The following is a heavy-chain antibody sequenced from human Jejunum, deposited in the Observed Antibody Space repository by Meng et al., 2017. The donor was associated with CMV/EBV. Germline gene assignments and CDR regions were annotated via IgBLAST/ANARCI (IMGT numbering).Heavy chain of an antibody. V-gene: IGHV3-30*02. D-gene: IGHD3/OR15-3a*01. CDR1: FTFRSYG. J-gene: IGHJ4*02. CDR2: IRYDGNNR. CDR3: VKDHGGLNRGGTGPED. Sequence: FTFRSYGMHWVRPAPGTGLEWVAFIRYDGNNRYYAESVRGRFTISRDNSRNTLYLEMSSLTTEDTAVYHCVKDHGGLNRGGTGPEDWGQGTLVTVSS.